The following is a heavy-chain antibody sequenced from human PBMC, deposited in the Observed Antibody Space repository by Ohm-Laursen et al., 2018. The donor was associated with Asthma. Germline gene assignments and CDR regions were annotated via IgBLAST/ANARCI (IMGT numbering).Heavy chain of an antibody. J-gene: IGHJ4*02. CDR1: GASFSTYY. CDR3: ARIRNDYGDYEFDY. Sequence: SDTLSLTCTLSGASFSTYYWGWIRQPPGKGLEWIGYIYSTGSTNYNPSLESRVTISIDTSTNQFSLKLSSETAADTAVYYCARIRNDYGDYEFDYWGQGTLVTVSS. V-gene: IGHV4-59*07. D-gene: IGHD4-17*01. CDR2: IYSTGST.